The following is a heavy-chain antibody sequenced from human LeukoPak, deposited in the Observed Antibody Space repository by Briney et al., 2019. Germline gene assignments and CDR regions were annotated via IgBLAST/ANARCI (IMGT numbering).Heavy chain of an antibody. CDR2: INDDSSDI. J-gene: IGHJ4*02. V-gene: IGHV3-21*05. CDR1: GFTFNLYA. D-gene: IGHD2-2*01. CDR3: ARDTFQPGLIDS. Sequence: PGGPLRLSCAASGFTFNLYARNWVRQAPGKGLEWVSYINDDSSDIHYADSVRGRFTISRDNARNTLYLQLSSLRAEDTAVYYCARDTFQPGLIDSWGQGTLVTVSS.